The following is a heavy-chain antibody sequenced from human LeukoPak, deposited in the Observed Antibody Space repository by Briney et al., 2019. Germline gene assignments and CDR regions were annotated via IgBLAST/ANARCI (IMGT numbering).Heavy chain of an antibody. CDR2: IYYSGST. J-gene: IGHJ2*01. CDR1: GGSISSSSYY. CDR3: ARALDYGGNSGGWYFDL. Sequence: PSETPSLTCTVSGGSISSSSYYWGWIRQPPGKGLEWIGSIYYSGSTYYNPSLKSRVTISVDRSKNQFSLKLSSVTAADTAVYYCARALDYGGNSGGWYFDLWGRGTLVTVSS. D-gene: IGHD4-23*01. V-gene: IGHV4-39*07.